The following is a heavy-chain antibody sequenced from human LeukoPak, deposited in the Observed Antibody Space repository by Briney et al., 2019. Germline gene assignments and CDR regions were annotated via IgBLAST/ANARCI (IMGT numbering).Heavy chain of an antibody. Sequence: ASVKVSCKASGYTFTSYGISWVRQAPGQGLEWMGWISAYNGNTNYAQKLQGRVTMTTDTSTSTAYMELRSLRSDDTAVYYCARSGYDILTGYYTTPFDYWGQGTLVTVSS. CDR1: GYTFTSYG. CDR3: ARSGYDILTGYYTTPFDY. D-gene: IGHD3-9*01. V-gene: IGHV1-18*01. J-gene: IGHJ4*02. CDR2: ISAYNGNT.